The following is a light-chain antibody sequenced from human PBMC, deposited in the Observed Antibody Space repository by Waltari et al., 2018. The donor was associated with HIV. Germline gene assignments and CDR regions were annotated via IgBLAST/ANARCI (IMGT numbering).Light chain of an antibody. CDR1: QSVSSK. CDR3: QQFDNWPLT. J-gene: IGKJ4*01. V-gene: IGKV3-15*01. CDR2: GAS. Sequence: EIVMTQSPVTLSVSPGERATLSCRASQSVSSKLAWYQQKPGQAPRLLIYGASTRATGIPTRFSGSGSGTEFTLTISSLQSEDFAVYFCQQFDNWPLTFGGGTKVGI.